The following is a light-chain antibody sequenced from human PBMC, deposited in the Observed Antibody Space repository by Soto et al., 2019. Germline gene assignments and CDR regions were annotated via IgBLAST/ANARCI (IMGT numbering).Light chain of an antibody. CDR3: CSYSYGSTLV. CDR2: EVS. V-gene: IGLV2-14*01. J-gene: IGLJ2*01. CDR1: SSDVGGYNY. Sequence: QSALTQPASVSGSPGQSITISCTGTSSDVGGYNYVSWYQQHPGKAPKLMIYEVSNRPSGVSNRFSGSKSGNTASLTISGLQAEDEADYYCCSYSYGSTLVFGGGTQLTVL.